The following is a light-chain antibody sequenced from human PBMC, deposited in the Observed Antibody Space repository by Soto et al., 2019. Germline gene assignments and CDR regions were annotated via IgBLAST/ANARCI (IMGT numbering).Light chain of an antibody. J-gene: IGKJ3*01. CDR3: QQYGTSFT. Sequence: EIVLTQSPGTLSLSPGERATLSCRASQSVSSSYLAWYQQKAGQAPRLLIYGASSGATGIPDRFSGSGYGTDFTLTISRLEPDDVAVYYCQQYGTSFTFGPGTKVDFK. CDR2: GAS. V-gene: IGKV3-20*01. CDR1: QSVSSSY.